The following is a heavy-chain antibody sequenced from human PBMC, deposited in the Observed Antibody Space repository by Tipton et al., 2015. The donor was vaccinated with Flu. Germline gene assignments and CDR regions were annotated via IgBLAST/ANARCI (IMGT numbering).Heavy chain of an antibody. D-gene: IGHD2-2*01. CDR1: GGTFSSYA. V-gene: IGHV1-69*05. CDR2: IIPIFGTA. CDR3: ARGSRTGSRASLGY. J-gene: IGHJ4*02. Sequence: QSGPEVKKPGSSVKVSCKASGGTFSSYAISWVRQAPGQGLEWMGGIIPIFGTANYAQKFQGRVTMTRNTSISTAYMELSSLRSEDTALYYGARGSRTGSRASLGYWGQGTLVTVSS.